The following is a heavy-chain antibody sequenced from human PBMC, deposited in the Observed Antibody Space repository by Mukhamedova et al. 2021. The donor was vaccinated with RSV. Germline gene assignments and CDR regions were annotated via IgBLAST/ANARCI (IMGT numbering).Heavy chain of an antibody. V-gene: IGHV4-30-2*04. J-gene: IGHJ4*02. CDR3: ARLVLSSSWYFDY. D-gene: IGHD6-13*01. Sequence: RVTISVDTSKNQFSLKLNSVTAADTAVYYCARLVLSSSWYFDYWGQGTLVTVSS.